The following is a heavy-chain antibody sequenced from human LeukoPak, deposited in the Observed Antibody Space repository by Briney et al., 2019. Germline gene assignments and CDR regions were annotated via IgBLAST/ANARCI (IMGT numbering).Heavy chain of an antibody. CDR1: GYAFTIYY. CDR3: ARDLGRYFDWPLGWLHP. CDR2: INLSGGST. J-gene: IGHJ5*02. D-gene: IGHD3-9*01. V-gene: IGHV1-46*01. Sequence: GASVTVSFKASGYAFTIYYMHWVRQAPGQGLEWMGIINLSGGSTSYSQKFQGRVTITRDTSISTAYMELSRLRSDDTAVYYCARDLGRYFDWPLGWLHPWGQGTLVTVSS.